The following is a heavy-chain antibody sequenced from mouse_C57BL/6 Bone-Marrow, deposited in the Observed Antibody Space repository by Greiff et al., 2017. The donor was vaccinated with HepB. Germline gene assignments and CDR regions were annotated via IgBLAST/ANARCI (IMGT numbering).Heavy chain of an antibody. D-gene: IGHD3-3*01. CDR2: IYPSDSET. J-gene: IGHJ2*01. Sequence: VQLQQPGAELVRPGSSVKLSCKASGYTFTSYWMDWVKQRPGQGLEWIGNIYPSDSETHYNQKFKDKATLTVDKSSSTAYMQLSSLTSEDSAVYYCAKGATGSYFDYWGQGTTLTVSS. V-gene: IGHV1-61*01. CDR3: AKGATGSYFDY. CDR1: GYTFTSYW.